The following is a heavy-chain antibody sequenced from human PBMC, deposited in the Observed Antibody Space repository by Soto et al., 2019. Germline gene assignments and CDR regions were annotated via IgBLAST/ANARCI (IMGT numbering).Heavy chain of an antibody. J-gene: IGHJ4*02. D-gene: IGHD6-13*01. CDR3: AKDRGSSSWFYYFDY. V-gene: IGHV3-23*01. CDR1: GFTFSSYA. Sequence: EVQLLESGGGLVQPGGSLRLSCAASGFTFSSYAMSWVRQAPGKGLEWVSGISGSGGTTHYADSGKGRFTISRDNSKNTLSLQMNVLRAEDTAVYYCAKDRGSSSWFYYFDYWGQGTLITVSS. CDR2: ISGSGGTT.